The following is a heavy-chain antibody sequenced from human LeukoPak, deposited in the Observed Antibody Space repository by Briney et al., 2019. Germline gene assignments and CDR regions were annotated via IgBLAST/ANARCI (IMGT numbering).Heavy chain of an antibody. CDR2: IYYSGST. J-gene: IGHJ3*02. D-gene: IGHD2-2*01. CDR1: GGSISSSSYY. Sequence: SETLSLTCTVPGGSISSSSYYWGWIRQPPGKGLEWIGSIYYSGSTYYNPSLKSRVTISVDTSKNQFSLKLSSVTAADTAVYYCARRPKYCSSTSCPRVYAFDIWGQGTMVTVSS. V-gene: IGHV4-39*01. CDR3: ARRPKYCSSTSCPRVYAFDI.